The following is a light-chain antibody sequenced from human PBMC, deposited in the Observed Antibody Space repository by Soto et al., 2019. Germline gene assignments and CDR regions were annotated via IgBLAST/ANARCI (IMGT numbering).Light chain of an antibody. Sequence: DIQMTQSPSTLSASVGDRVTITCRASQSISSWLAGYQQKPGKAPKLLIYKASSLQSGVPSRFSGSASRTEFTLTISSLQPDDFATYYCQQYNSYPLTFGGGTKVEIK. CDR1: QSISSW. CDR3: QQYNSYPLT. CDR2: KAS. J-gene: IGKJ4*01. V-gene: IGKV1-5*03.